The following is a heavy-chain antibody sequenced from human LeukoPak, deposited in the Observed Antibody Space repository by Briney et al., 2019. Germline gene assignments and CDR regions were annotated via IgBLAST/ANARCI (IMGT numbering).Heavy chain of an antibody. CDR1: GFTFSICA. V-gene: IGHV3-23*01. D-gene: IGHD1-14*01. CDR3: AKEDKDPRGRTISFDY. CDR2: VSSSGGNT. Sequence: PGGSLRLSCVGSGFTFSICAMSWVRQAPGKGLEWVSAVSSSGGNTYYADSVKGRFTISRDNSKNTLYLQMNSLRAEDTAIYHCAKEDKDPRGRTISFDYWGQGSLVTVSS. J-gene: IGHJ4*02.